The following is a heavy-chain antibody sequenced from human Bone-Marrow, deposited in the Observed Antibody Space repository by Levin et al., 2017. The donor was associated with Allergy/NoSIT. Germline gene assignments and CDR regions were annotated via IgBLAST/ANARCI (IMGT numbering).Heavy chain of an antibody. CDR2: IYPGDSET. Sequence: GESLKISCKGSGYTFIEYWIGWVRQMPGKDLEWMGMIYPGDSETRYSPSFQGQVTISTDNSISTAYLQWSSLKASDTAIYYCARYGFRGCGGSVCYTSYYYYGMDVWGQGTTVTVSS. V-gene: IGHV5-51*01. D-gene: IGHD2-15*01. CDR1: GYTFIEYW. J-gene: IGHJ6*02. CDR3: ARYGFRGCGGSVCYTSYYYYGMDV.